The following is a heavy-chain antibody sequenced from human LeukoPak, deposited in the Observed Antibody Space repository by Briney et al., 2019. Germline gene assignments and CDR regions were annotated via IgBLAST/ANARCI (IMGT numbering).Heavy chain of an antibody. Sequence: ASVKVSCKASGYTFTSYGISWVRQAPGQGLEWMGWMNPDSGNTGYVQKFQGRVTMTRNTSISTAHMELSSLRSEDTAVYYCARGPRDYYDSTSYYSYGVDYWGQGTLVTVSS. J-gene: IGHJ4*02. D-gene: IGHD3-10*01. CDR2: MNPDSGNT. V-gene: IGHV1-8*02. CDR1: GYTFTSYG. CDR3: ARGPRDYYDSTSYYSYGVDY.